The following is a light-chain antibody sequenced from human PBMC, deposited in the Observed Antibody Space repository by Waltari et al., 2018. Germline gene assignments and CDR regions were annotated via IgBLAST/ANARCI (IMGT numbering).Light chain of an antibody. V-gene: IGLV1-40*01. CDR1: SSDIGAGFH. J-gene: IGLJ3*02. Sequence: QSVLTQPPSVSGAPGQILTISCSGSSSDIGAGFHVHRCQQLPGTAPTLLIYPTNKRPSGVPDRFSASRSGASASLAIAGLQAEDEADYYCQSYDNSLRAWVFGGGTKLTVL. CDR3: QSYDNSLRAWV. CDR2: PTN.